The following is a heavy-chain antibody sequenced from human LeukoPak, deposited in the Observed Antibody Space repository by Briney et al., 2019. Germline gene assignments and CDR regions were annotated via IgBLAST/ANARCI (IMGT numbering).Heavy chain of an antibody. CDR1: GGSISSYY. V-gene: IGHV4-59*01. Sequence: SETLSLTCTVSGGSISSYYWSWNRQPPGKGLEWIGYIYYSGSTNYNPSLKSRVTISVDTSKNQFSLKLSSVTAADTAVYYCARFYGSGSSTLNWFDPWGQGTLVTVSS. CDR2: IYYSGST. CDR3: ARFYGSGSSTLNWFDP. J-gene: IGHJ5*02. D-gene: IGHD3-10*01.